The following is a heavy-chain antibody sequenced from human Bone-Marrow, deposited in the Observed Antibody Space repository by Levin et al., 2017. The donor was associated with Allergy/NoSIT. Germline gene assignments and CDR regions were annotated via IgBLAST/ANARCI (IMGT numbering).Heavy chain of an antibody. V-gene: IGHV6-1*01. CDR2: TYYRSKWYN. Sequence: SETLSLTCAISGDSVSSNSAAWNWIRQSPSRGLEWLGRTYYRSKWYNDYAVSVKSRITINPDTSKNQFSLQLNSVTPEDTAVYYCARVEYNWNYGYYYYYGMDVWGQGTTVTVSS. CDR1: GDSVSSNSAA. J-gene: IGHJ6*02. D-gene: IGHD1-7*01. CDR3: ARVEYNWNYGYYYYYGMDV.